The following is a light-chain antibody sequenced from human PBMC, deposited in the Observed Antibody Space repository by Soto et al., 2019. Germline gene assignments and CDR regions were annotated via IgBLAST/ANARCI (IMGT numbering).Light chain of an antibody. V-gene: IGKV3-15*01. J-gene: IGKJ2*01. CDR2: GAS. CDR1: QSVSSD. CDR3: QQYNDWPPYP. Sequence: DIVMTQSPATLSVSPGERATLSCRASQSVSSDLAWYQQKPGQAPRLLIYGASTRATGIPTRFSGSGSGTEFTLTISSLQSEDFAVYYCQQYNDWPPYPFGQGTRLEIK.